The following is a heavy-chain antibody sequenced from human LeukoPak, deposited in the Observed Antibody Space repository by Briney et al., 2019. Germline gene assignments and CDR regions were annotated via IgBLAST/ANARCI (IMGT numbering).Heavy chain of an antibody. Sequence: SETLSLTCTVSGGSIRSYYWSWIRQPPGKGLEWIAYIYYSGSTNYNPSLKSRVTISVDTSKNQFSLKLSSVTAADTAVYYCARGGGPGVWFGFYDYWGQGTLVTVSS. J-gene: IGHJ4*02. CDR1: GGSIRSYY. CDR3: ARGGGPGVWFGFYDY. V-gene: IGHV4-59*01. D-gene: IGHD3-10*01. CDR2: IYYSGST.